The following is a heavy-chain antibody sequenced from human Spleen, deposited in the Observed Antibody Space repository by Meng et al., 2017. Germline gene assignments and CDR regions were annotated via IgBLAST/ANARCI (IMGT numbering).Heavy chain of an antibody. CDR1: GGSFSGYY. CDR3: ARGPTTMAHDFDY. V-gene: IGHV4-34*01. Sequence: PWGAGLVQPSETRSLTCACYGGSFSGYYWSWIRQPPGKGLEWIGEINHSGSTHYNPSLESRATISVDTSQNNLSLKLSSVTAADSAVYYCARGPTTMAHDFDYWGQGTLVTVSS. CDR2: INHSGST. J-gene: IGHJ4*02. D-gene: IGHD4-11*01.